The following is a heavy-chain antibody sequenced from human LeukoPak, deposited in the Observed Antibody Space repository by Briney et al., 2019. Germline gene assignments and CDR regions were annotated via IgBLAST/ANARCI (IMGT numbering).Heavy chain of an antibody. CDR3: AREYDDYGDYVTFDY. CDR1: GFTFSSYA. V-gene: IGHV3-30-3*01. D-gene: IGHD4-17*01. CDR2: ISYDGSNK. J-gene: IGHJ4*02. Sequence: PGRSLRLSCAASGFTFSSYAMHRVRQAPGKGLEWVAVISYDGSNKYYADSVKGRFTISRDNSKNTLYLQMNSLRAEDTAVYYCAREYDDYGDYVTFDYWGQGTLVTVSS.